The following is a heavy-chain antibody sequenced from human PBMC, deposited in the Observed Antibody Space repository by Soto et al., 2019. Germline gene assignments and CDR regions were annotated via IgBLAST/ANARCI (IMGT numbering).Heavy chain of an antibody. D-gene: IGHD3-22*01. V-gene: IGHV4-39*01. J-gene: IGHJ5*02. Sequence: SETLSLTCTVSGGSISSISYYWGWIRQPPGKGLEWIGSIYYSGSTYYNPSLKSRVTISVDTSKNQFSLKLSSVTAADTAVYYCARLAMIVVVITRGLMFEPWGQGTLVTVS. CDR1: GGSISSISYY. CDR3: ARLAMIVVVITRGLMFEP. CDR2: IYYSGST.